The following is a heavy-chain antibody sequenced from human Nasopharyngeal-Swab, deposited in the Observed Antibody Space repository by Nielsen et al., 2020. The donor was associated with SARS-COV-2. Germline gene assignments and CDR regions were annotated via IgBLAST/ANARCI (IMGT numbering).Heavy chain of an antibody. V-gene: IGHV1-18*04. D-gene: IGHD3-3*01. J-gene: IGHJ4*02. CDR3: ARVSYDFWSGYHDDY. Sequence: ASVKVSCKASGYTFTSHGISWVRQAPGQGLEWMGWISAYNGNTNYAQKLQGRVTMTTDTSTSTAYMELRSLRSDDTAVYYCARVSYDFWSGYHDDYWGQGTLVTVSS. CDR1: GYTFTSHG. CDR2: ISAYNGNT.